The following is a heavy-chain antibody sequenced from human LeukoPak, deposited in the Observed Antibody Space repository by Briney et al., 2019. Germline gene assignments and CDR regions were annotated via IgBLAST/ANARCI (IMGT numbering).Heavy chain of an antibody. Sequence: GRSLRLSSVGAELNFRSHVLHWARSAPGNGLERVAFISYEGSNECYAESAKGRLTISSDNSKNTLYLQMKNLRAADPAVYYCARDKGTSYLSSFDYWGQGTLVTVSS. CDR3: ARDKGTSYLSSFDY. D-gene: IGHD6-6*01. CDR1: ELNFRSHV. CDR2: ISYEGSNE. V-gene: IGHV3-30*04. J-gene: IGHJ4*02.